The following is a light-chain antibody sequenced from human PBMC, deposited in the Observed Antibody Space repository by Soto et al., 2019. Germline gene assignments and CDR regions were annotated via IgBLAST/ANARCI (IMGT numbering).Light chain of an antibody. Sequence: EVVMTQSPDSLSVSPGERATLSCRASQSVSSNLAWYQQKLGQAPRLLIYGASTRATGISARFSGSGSGTDFTLTISSLQSEDFAVYYCQQYHSWPPRTFGQGTKVDIK. CDR1: QSVSSN. CDR2: GAS. V-gene: IGKV3-15*01. J-gene: IGKJ1*01. CDR3: QQYHSWPPRT.